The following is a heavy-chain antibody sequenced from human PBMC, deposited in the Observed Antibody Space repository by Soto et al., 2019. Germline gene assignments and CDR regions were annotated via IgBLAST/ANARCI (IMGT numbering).Heavy chain of an antibody. CDR3: ARTGLCSSTSCPRNYMDV. CDR1: GFTLSSYW. V-gene: IGHV3-74*01. CDR2: INNDGTGT. J-gene: IGHJ6*03. D-gene: IGHD2-2*01. Sequence: GGSLRLSCAASGFTLSSYWVHWVRQAPGKGLVWVSRINNDGTGTSYADSVKGRFTISRDNAKNTLYLQMNSLRAEDTAVYYYARTGLCSSTSCPRNYMDVWGKGTTVTVSS.